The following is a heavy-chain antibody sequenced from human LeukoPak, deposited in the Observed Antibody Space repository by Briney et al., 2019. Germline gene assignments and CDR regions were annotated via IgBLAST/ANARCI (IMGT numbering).Heavy chain of an antibody. CDR1: GGSFSGYY. CDR3: TRVVLTTVELRFDY. D-gene: IGHD4-11*01. J-gene: IGHJ4*02. V-gene: IGHV4-34*09. CDR2: IYYSGSN. Sequence: SETLSLTCAVYGGSFSGYYWSWIRQPPGKGLEWIGYIYYSGSNDYNPSLKSRVTISVDTSKNQFSLKLSSVTAADTAVYYCTRVVLTTVELRFDYWGQGSQVTVSS.